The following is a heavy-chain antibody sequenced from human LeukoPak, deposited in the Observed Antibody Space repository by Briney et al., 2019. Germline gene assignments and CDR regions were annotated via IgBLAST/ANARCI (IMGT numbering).Heavy chain of an antibody. D-gene: IGHD3-16*01. Sequence: GGSLRLSCAASGFTFKNYAMSWVRQAPGKGLEWVSVMSGNGGSTYYADSVKGRFTISRDNSKNTLYLQINSLRAEDTAVYYCAKDMSRYYNYGMGVWGQGTTVTVSS. CDR1: GFTFKNYA. V-gene: IGHV3-23*01. J-gene: IGHJ6*02. CDR3: AKDMSRYYNYGMGV. CDR2: MSGNGGST.